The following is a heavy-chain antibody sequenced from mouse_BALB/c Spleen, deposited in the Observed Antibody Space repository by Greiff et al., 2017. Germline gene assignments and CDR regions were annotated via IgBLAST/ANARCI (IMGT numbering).Heavy chain of an antibody. V-gene: IGHV1-80*01. CDR2: IYPGDGDT. J-gene: IGHJ4*01. Sequence: VQLQQSGAELVRPGSSVKISCKASGYAFSSYWMNWVKQRPGQGLEWIGQIYPGDGDTNYNQKFKDKATLTVDKSSSTAYMQLSSPTSEDSAVYYCTRGDYGSRYYAMDYWGQGTSVTVSS. CDR3: TRGDYGSRYYAMDY. D-gene: IGHD1-1*01. CDR1: GYAFSSYW.